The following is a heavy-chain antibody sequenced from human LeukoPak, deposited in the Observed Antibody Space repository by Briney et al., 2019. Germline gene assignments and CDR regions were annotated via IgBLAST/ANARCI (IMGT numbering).Heavy chain of an antibody. CDR2: IHPGDSDT. J-gene: IGHJ3*02. Sequence: GESPKISCKGSGYSFTSYWIGWVRQMPGKGLEWMGIIHPGDSDTRYSPSFQGQVTISADKSISTAYLQWSSLKASDTAMYYCARLLYYYDSSGYYYAPKAFDIWGQGTMVTVSS. V-gene: IGHV5-51*01. CDR3: ARLLYYYDSSGYYYAPKAFDI. D-gene: IGHD3-22*01. CDR1: GYSFTSYW.